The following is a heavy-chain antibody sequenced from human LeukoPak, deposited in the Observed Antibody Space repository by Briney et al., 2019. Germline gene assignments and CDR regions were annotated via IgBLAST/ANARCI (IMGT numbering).Heavy chain of an antibody. CDR3: AKHKESYYDY. CDR1: GFSFRTYG. Sequence: GGSLRLSCAASGFSFRTYGTHWVRQAPGKGLEWVTFIQYDGINKYYADSVRGRFIIFRDNSKNTLYLQMNSLTTEDTAIYYCAKHKESYYDYWGQGTLVSVSS. V-gene: IGHV3-30*02. J-gene: IGHJ4*02. CDR2: IQYDGINK.